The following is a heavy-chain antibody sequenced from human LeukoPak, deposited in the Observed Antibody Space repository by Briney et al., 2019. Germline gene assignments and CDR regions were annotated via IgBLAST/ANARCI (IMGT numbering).Heavy chain of an antibody. V-gene: IGHV4-59*01. CDR1: GVSISSYY. D-gene: IGHD3-16*01. CDR3: ARVGSDGDYVLGYFDY. Sequence: SETLSLTCTVSGVSISSYYWSWIRQPPGKGLEWIGYIYYSGSTNYNPSLKSRVTISVDTSKKQFSLKLSSVTAADTAVYYCARVGSDGDYVLGYFDYWGQGTLVTVSS. J-gene: IGHJ4*02. CDR2: IYYSGST.